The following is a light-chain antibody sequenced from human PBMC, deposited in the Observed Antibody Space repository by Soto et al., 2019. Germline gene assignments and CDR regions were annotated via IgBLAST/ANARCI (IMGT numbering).Light chain of an antibody. CDR3: QPNYSTPT. V-gene: IGKV1-39*01. Sequence: DLQMTQSPSSLSASVGDRVTITCRASQNISTYLNWYQQKPGKAPKLLIYAASRLQSGVPSRFSGSVSETDINITISRRQSEDFANYSGQPNYSTPTFGEGTHLEIK. J-gene: IGKJ2*01. CDR2: AAS. CDR1: QNISTY.